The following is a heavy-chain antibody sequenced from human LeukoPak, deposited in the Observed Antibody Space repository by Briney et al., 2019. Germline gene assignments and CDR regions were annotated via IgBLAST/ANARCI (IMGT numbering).Heavy chain of an antibody. D-gene: IGHD2-21*01. CDR2: ISGSGGST. Sequence: GGSLRLSCAASGFTFSSYWMHWVRQAPGKGLEWVSAISGSGGSTYYADSVKGRFTISRDNSKNTLYLQMNSLRAEDTAVYYCAKFRQIEVDYWGQGTLVTVSS. CDR3: AKFRQIEVDY. V-gene: IGHV3-23*01. J-gene: IGHJ4*02. CDR1: GFTFSSYW.